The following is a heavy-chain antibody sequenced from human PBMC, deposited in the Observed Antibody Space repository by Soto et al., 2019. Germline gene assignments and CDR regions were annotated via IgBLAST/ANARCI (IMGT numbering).Heavy chain of an antibody. J-gene: IGHJ6*02. CDR3: ATILTTRPPEEHVYYGLDV. Sequence: PWGSLRLSCAASGFAVSTSYMNWVRQAPGKGLEWVSVIDSGGSTNHADSVKGRFTISTDVSKNTLFLQMNSLRAEDTAVYYCATILTTRPPEEHVYYGLDVWGQGTTVPVS. CDR1: GFAVSTSY. D-gene: IGHD4-17*01. V-gene: IGHV3-66*01. CDR2: IDSGGST.